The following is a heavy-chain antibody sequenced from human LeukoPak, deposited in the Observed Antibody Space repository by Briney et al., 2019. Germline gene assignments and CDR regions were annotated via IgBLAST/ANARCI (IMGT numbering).Heavy chain of an antibody. CDR2: TRNKANSYTT. Sequence: GGSLRLSCAASGFTFSSYAMHWVRQAPGKVLEWVGRTRNKANSYTTEYAASVKGRFIISRDDSKNSLYLQMNSLKTEDTAVYYCARGGIVGATTGSDAFDIWGQGTMVTVSS. CDR1: GFTFSSYA. V-gene: IGHV3-72*01. D-gene: IGHD1-26*01. CDR3: ARGGIVGATTGSDAFDI. J-gene: IGHJ3*02.